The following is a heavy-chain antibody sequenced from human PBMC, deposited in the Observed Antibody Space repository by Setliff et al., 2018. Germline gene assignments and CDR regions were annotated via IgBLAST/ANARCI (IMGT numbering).Heavy chain of an antibody. D-gene: IGHD6-13*01. Sequence: GGSLRLSCAASGFTFSTYAMSWVRQAPGKGLEWVSGMSASGGSTYYADSVKGRFTISRDSSKNTLHLQMNSLRAEDTAVYYCAKGYSSNWYDYFDSWGQGTLVTVSS. J-gene: IGHJ4*02. V-gene: IGHV3-23*01. CDR3: AKGYSSNWYDYFDS. CDR2: MSASGGST. CDR1: GFTFSTYA.